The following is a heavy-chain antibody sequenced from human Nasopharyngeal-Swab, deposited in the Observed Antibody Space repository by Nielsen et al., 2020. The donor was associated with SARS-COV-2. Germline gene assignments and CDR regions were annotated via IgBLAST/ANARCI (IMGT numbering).Heavy chain of an antibody. CDR3: AKGKEAIVVVPGILNWFDP. Sequence: SLRLSCAASGFPFADYAMHWVRQAPGKGLEWVSGISWNSGSIGYADSVKGRFTISRDNAKNSLYLQMNSLRAEDTALYYCAKGKEAIVVVPGILNWFDPWGQGTLVTVSS. V-gene: IGHV3-9*01. CDR1: GFPFADYA. J-gene: IGHJ5*02. CDR2: ISWNSGSI. D-gene: IGHD2-2*01.